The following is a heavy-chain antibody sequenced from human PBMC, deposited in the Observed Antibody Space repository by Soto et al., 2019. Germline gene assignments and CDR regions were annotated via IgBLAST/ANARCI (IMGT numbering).Heavy chain of an antibody. CDR3: ATDLAGTYCSGGSCYSTFDY. CDR2: ISYDGSNK. CDR1: AFTFSSYG. V-gene: IGHV3-30*03. J-gene: IGHJ4*02. D-gene: IGHD2-15*01. Sequence: QVQLVESGGGVVQPGRSLRLSCAASAFTFSSYGMHWVRQAPGKGLEWVAVISYDGSNKYYADSVKGRFTISRDNSKNTLYLKMNSLRAEDTAVYYCATDLAGTYCSGGSCYSTFDYWGQGTLVTVSS.